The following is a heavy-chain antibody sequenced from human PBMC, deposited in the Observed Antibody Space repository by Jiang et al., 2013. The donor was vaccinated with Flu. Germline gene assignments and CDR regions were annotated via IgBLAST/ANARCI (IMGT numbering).Heavy chain of an antibody. J-gene: IGHJ4*02. Sequence: RQMPGKGLEWMGIIYPGDSDTRYSPSFQGQVTISADKSISTAYLQWSSLKASDTAMYYCARFGFGELLLGLDYWGQGTLVTVSS. V-gene: IGHV5-51*01. CDR3: ARFGFGELLLGLDY. CDR2: IYPGDSDT. D-gene: IGHD3-10*01.